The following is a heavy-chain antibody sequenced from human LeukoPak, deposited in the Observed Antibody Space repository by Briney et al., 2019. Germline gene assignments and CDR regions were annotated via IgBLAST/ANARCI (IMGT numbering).Heavy chain of an antibody. J-gene: IGHJ4*02. CDR2: IWYDGTTK. D-gene: IGHD6-19*01. V-gene: IGHV3-33*01. CDR3: ARESSIAVAGTGGYFDY. Sequence: PGGSLRLSCAASGFTFNSYGMDWVRQAPGQGLEWVALIWYDGTTKYYADSVKGRFTISRDNSKNTLYLQMDSLRADDTAVYYCARESSIAVAGTGGYFDYWVQGTLVTVSS. CDR1: GFTFNSYG.